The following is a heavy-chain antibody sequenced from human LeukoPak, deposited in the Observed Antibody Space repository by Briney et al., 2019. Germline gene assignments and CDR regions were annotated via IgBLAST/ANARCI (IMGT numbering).Heavy chain of an antibody. CDR1: GYTFIGNY. Sequence: ASVKVSCKASGYTFIGNYIHWVRQAPGQGLAWMGWINPNSGGANYAQKLQGRVTMTTDTSTSTAYMELSSLRSDDTAVYYCARFLLAARRGNWFDPWGQGTLVTVSS. J-gene: IGHJ5*02. CDR3: ARFLLAARRGNWFDP. D-gene: IGHD6-6*01. V-gene: IGHV1-2*02. CDR2: INPNSGGA.